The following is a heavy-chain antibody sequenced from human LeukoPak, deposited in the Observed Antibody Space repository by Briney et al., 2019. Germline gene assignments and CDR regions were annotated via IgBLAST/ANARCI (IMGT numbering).Heavy chain of an antibody. D-gene: IGHD3-9*01. CDR1: GFTFSSYT. CDR2: ITSSSSSI. J-gene: IGHJ6*02. Sequence: GGSLRLSCEASGFTFSSYTMNWVRQAPGEGLEWVSSITSSSSSIYYADSVKGRITISRDNARNSLYLQMNSLRAEDTAVYYCARMPTHDVLTGEYMGYYNFYYGMDVWGQGTTVTVSS. V-gene: IGHV3-21*01. CDR3: ARMPTHDVLTGEYMGYYNFYYGMDV.